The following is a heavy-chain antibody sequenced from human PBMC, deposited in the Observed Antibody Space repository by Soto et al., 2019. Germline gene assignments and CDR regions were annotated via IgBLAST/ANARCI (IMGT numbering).Heavy chain of an antibody. CDR3: AREVTSGWYQYFDY. D-gene: IGHD6-19*01. V-gene: IGHV4-59*01. CDR2: IYYSGST. Sequence: SETLSLTCTVSGGSISSYYWSWIRQPPGKGLEWIGYIYYSGSTNYNPSPKSRVTISVDTSKNQFSLKLSSVTAADTAVYYCAREVTSGWYQYFDYWGQGTLVTVSS. J-gene: IGHJ4*02. CDR1: GGSISSYY.